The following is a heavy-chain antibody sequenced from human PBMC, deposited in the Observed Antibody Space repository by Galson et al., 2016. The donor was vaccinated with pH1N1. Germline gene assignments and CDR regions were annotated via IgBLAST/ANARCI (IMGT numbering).Heavy chain of an antibody. J-gene: IGHJ4*02. Sequence: SVKVSCKASGYTFTSYAIHWVRQAPGQRLEWMGWINTGSGYTKYSQKFHDRITITKDTSASTVYLELSSLRSEDTAVYYCGRDGLTMITFGVPGNYFDYRGQGTLVTVSS. CDR3: GRDGLTMITFGVPGNYFDY. CDR1: GYTFTSYA. V-gene: IGHV1-3*04. D-gene: IGHD3-16*01. CDR2: INTGSGYT.